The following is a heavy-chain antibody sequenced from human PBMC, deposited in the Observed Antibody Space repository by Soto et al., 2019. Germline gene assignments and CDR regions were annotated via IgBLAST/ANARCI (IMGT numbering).Heavy chain of an antibody. CDR1: GFNLDSYA. Sequence: VESGGGVVQPGGSLRLSCAASGFNLDSYAMNWVRQAPGKGHEWVATISYDGKNIYYADFVRGRFTISKDNSNNILYLRLSALTPEDTALYYCARDYVALPADRFSYWGQGTLVTVSS. CDR2: ISYDGKNI. V-gene: IGHV3-30*03. CDR3: ARDYVALPADRFSY. D-gene: IGHD3-16*02. J-gene: IGHJ1*01.